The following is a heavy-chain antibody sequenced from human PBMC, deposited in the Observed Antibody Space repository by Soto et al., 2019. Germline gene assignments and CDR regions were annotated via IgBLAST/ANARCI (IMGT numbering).Heavy chain of an antibody. CDR3: ARGGPPIDY. D-gene: IGHD3-10*01. V-gene: IGHV1-3*05. J-gene: IGHJ4*02. CDR1: GYTITSYA. CDR2: INAGNGNT. Sequence: QVQLVQSGAEEKKPGASVKVSCKASGYTITSYAMHWVRQAPGQRLEWMGWINAGNGNTKYSQKFQGRVTITRDTSASTAYMDLSSLRSEDTAVYYCARGGPPIDYWGQGTLVTVSS.